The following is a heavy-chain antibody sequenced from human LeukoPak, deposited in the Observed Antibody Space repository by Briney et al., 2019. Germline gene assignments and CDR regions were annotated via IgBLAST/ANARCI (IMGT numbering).Heavy chain of an antibody. CDR1: GGTFSSYA. CDR2: IIPILGIA. J-gene: IGHJ4*02. CDR3: ARAYYYDSSDPHGFDY. Sequence: SVKVSCKASGGTFSSYAISWVRQAPGQGLEWMGRIIPILGIANYAQKFQGRVTITADKSTSTAYMELSSLRSEDTAVYYCARAYYYDSSDPHGFDYWGQGTLVTVSS. D-gene: IGHD3-22*01. V-gene: IGHV1-69*04.